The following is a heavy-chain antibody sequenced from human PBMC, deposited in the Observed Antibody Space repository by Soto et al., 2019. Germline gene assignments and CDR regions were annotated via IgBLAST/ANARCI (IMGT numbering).Heavy chain of an antibody. J-gene: IGHJ5*02. D-gene: IGHD2-8*01. V-gene: IGHV1-18*01. CDR1: GYTFTSYD. CDR2: ISAHNGNT. Sequence: ASVKVSCKASGYTFTSYDISWVRQAPGQGLEWMGWISAHNGNTNSARKLQARVTITTDTPANTAYMELSSLRSEDTAVYFCARESCSNGVCGWFDPWGQGTLVTVSS. CDR3: ARESCSNGVCGWFDP.